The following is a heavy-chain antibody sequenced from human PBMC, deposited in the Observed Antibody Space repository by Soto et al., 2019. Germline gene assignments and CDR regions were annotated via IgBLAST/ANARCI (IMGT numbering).Heavy chain of an antibody. CDR1: GFTFNNYA. CDR2: ISGTGGST. V-gene: IGHV3-23*01. J-gene: IGHJ4*02. Sequence: VQLLDSGGGLVQPGGSLRLSCAASGFTFNNYAMNWVRQAPGKGLEWVATISGTGGSTYYADSVKGRFTISRDNSKNTLYLQMNSLRVEEPAGYYRAEDRIGGNFDYWGQGTQVTVSS. CDR3: AEDRIGGNFDY.